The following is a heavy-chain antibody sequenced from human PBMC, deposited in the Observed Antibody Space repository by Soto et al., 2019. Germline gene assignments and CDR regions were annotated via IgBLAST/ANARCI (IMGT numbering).Heavy chain of an antibody. Sequence: GASVKVSCKASGYTFTSYAMHWVRQAPGQRLEWMGWINAGNGNTKYSQKFQGRVTITRDTSASTAYMELSSLRSEDTAVYYCARPARGSYSNFDYGGEETLLTVSS. J-gene: IGHJ4*02. CDR3: ARPARGSYSNFDY. CDR2: INAGNGNT. CDR1: GYTFTSYA. V-gene: IGHV1-3*01. D-gene: IGHD1-26*01.